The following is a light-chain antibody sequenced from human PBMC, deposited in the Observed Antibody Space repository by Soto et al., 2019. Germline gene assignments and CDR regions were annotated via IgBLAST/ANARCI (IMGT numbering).Light chain of an antibody. CDR3: QQSYSAPPT. J-gene: IGKJ4*02. CDR2: AAA. CDR1: QTISCY. Sequence: DIQMTQSPSSLSASVGDRVTITCRASQTISCYLNWYQQKPGKAPKFLIYAAASLQSVGPSRFSGSGSGTDFTHTISSRQPEDFATYYCQQSYSAPPTFGGGTKVEIK. V-gene: IGKV1-39*01.